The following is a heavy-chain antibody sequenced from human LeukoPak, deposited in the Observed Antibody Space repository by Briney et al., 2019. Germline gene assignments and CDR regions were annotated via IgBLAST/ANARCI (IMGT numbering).Heavy chain of an antibody. V-gene: IGHV1-69*04. CDR1: GGTFSSYA. CDR3: ASSTYHDILTGSSLDAFDI. D-gene: IGHD3-9*01. Sequence: SVKVSCKASGGTFSSYAISWVRQAPGQGLEWMGRIIPILGIANYAQKFQGRVTITADKSTSTAYMELSSLRSEDTAVYYCASSTYHDILTGSSLDAFDIWGQGTMVTVSS. J-gene: IGHJ3*02. CDR2: IIPILGIA.